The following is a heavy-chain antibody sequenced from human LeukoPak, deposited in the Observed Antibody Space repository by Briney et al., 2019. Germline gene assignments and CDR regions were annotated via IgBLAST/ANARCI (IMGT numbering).Heavy chain of an antibody. CDR1: GGSFTKHQ. Sequence: SETLSLTCAVYGGSFTKHQWSWIRQPPGKGLEWIGAINDGGSTNYNPSLKSRVTISVDTSKNQFSLRLSSVTAADTAVYYCARRSGTYHAFDIWGQGTMVTVSS. V-gene: IGHV4-34*01. D-gene: IGHD1-26*01. J-gene: IGHJ3*02. CDR3: ARRSGTYHAFDI. CDR2: INDGGST.